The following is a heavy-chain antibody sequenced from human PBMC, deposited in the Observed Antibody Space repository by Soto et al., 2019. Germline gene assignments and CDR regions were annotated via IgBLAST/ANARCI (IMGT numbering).Heavy chain of an antibody. J-gene: IGHJ6*02. CDR3: AKDLSGHRLIYYYGSGTPGGYYGMDV. Sequence: QVQLVESGGGVVQPGRSLRLSCAASGFTFSSYGMHWVRQAPGKGLEWVAVISYDGSNKYYADSVKGRFTISRDNSKNTLYLQMNSLRAEDTAVYYCAKDLSGHRLIYYYGSGTPGGYYGMDVWGQGTTVTVSS. D-gene: IGHD3-10*01. V-gene: IGHV3-30*18. CDR1: GFTFSSYG. CDR2: ISYDGSNK.